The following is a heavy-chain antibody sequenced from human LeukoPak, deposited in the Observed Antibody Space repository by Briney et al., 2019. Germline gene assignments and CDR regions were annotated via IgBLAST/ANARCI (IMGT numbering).Heavy chain of an antibody. CDR3: ASTDLVVVAATTEYYFDY. CDR2: IIPIFGTA. V-gene: IGHV1-69*06. J-gene: IGHJ4*02. Sequence: SVKVSCKASGGTFSSYAISWVRQAPGQGLEWMGGIIPIFGTANYAQKFQGRVTITADKSTSTAYMELSSLRSEDSAVYYCASTDLVVVAATTEYYFDYWGQGTLVTVSS. D-gene: IGHD2-15*01. CDR1: GGTFSSYA.